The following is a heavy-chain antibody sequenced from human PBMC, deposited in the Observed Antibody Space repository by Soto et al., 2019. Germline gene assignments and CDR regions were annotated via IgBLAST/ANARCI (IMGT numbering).Heavy chain of an antibody. D-gene: IGHD6-19*01. CDR2: IYYSGST. CDR3: ARQSRQSHAYFDY. Sequence: SETLSLTCTVSGGSISSYYWSWIRQPPGKGLEWIGYIYYSGSTNYNPSLKSRVTISVDTSKNQFSLKLSSVTAADTAVYYCARQSRQSHAYFDYWGQGTLVTVSS. CDR1: GGSISSYY. J-gene: IGHJ4*02. V-gene: IGHV4-59*01.